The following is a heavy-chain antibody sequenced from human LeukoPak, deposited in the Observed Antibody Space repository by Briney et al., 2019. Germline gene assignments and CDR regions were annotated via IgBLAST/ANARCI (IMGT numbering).Heavy chain of an antibody. J-gene: IGHJ2*01. CDR1: GASISSSAYY. Sequence: SETLSLTCTVSGASISSSAYYWGWIRQPPGKGLEWVGSLYDSGRMYHNPSLKSRVTISVDTSKNHFSLTLSSVTAADTAVYYCARRNCGGDYYEYMIDWYFDLWGRGTLVTVSS. V-gene: IGHV4-39*02. D-gene: IGHD2-21*01. CDR2: LYDSGRM. CDR3: ARRNCGGDYYEYMIDWYFDL.